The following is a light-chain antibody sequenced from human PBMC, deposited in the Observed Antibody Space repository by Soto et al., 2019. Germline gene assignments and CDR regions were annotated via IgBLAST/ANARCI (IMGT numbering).Light chain of an antibody. CDR1: QSVSSN. J-gene: IGKJ1*01. Sequence: EIVMTQSPATLSVSPGERATLSCRASQSVSSNLAWYQQKPGQAPRLLIYGASTRATGIPARFSGSGSGTEFILTISSLQSEDFAVYYCQQYNSWLWTFGQGTKVEIK. CDR2: GAS. V-gene: IGKV3-15*01. CDR3: QQYNSWLWT.